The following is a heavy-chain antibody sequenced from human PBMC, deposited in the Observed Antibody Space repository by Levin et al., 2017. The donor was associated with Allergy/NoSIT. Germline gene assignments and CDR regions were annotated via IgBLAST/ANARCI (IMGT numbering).Heavy chain of an antibody. J-gene: IGHJ4*02. Sequence: ASVKVSCKASGYNFANYWIAWVRQMPGKGLEWMGIIYPGDSDIRYSPSFQGQVTISVDKSISTAYLQWSSLKASDTAKYYCARQGGSLAGNYDSWGQGTLLTVSS. CDR3: ARQGGSLAGNYDS. D-gene: IGHD6-19*01. V-gene: IGHV5-51*01. CDR1: GYNFANYW. CDR2: IYPGDSDI.